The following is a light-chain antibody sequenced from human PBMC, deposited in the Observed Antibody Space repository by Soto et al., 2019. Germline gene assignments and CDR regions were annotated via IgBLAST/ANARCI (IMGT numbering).Light chain of an antibody. CDR3: SSYTSRSVV. CDR2: EVS. V-gene: IGLV2-14*01. Sequence: QSVLTQPASVSGSPGQSITISCTGTSSDVGGYNYVSWYQQHPGKAPKLMIYEVSNRPSGVSTRFSGSKSGNTASLTISGLQAEDEADYYCSSYTSRSVVFGGGTQLTVL. CDR1: SSDVGGYNY. J-gene: IGLJ2*01.